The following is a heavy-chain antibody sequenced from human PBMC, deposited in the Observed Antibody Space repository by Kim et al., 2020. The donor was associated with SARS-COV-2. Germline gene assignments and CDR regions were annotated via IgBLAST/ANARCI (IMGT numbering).Heavy chain of an antibody. CDR2: K. D-gene: IGHD3-3*01. V-gene: IGHV3-30*01. CDR3: ARDYDSSYFDY. Sequence: KYYADSVKGRFTISRDNSKNTLYLQMNSLRAEDTAVYYCARDYDSSYFDYWGQGTLVTVSS. J-gene: IGHJ4*02.